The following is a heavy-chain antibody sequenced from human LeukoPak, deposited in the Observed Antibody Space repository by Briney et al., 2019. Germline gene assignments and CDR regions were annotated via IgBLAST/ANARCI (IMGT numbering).Heavy chain of an antibody. Sequence: SETLSLTCAVSGYSISSGYYWGWIRQPPGKGLEWIGSIYHSGSTYYNPSLKSRVTISVDTSKNQFSLKLSSVTAADTAVYYCARGYCSSTSCSLPFILWGQGTLVTVSS. D-gene: IGHD2-2*01. CDR3: ARGYCSSTSCSLPFIL. CDR1: GYSISSGYY. V-gene: IGHV4-38-2*01. J-gene: IGHJ4*02. CDR2: IYHSGST.